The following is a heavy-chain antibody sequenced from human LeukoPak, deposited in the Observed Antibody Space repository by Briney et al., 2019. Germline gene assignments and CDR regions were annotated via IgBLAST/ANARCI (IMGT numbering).Heavy chain of an antibody. J-gene: IGHJ4*02. CDR1: GFNFANHA. D-gene: IGHD2-15*01. CDR3: VREDTPATVNY. Sequence: PGGSLRLSCAASGFNFANHAMSWVRQTPGKGLEWVSAISGGGDITYYADSVTGRFTISRDNSKDTLFLQMHSLRPGDTAVYYCVREDTPATVNYWGQGTLVTISS. CDR2: ISGGGDIT. V-gene: IGHV3-23*01.